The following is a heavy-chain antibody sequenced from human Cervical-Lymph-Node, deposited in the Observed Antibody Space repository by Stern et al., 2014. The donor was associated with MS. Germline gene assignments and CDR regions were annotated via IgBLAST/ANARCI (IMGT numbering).Heavy chain of an antibody. CDR2: IHYSGST. CDR3: ARGRMYHFDS. Sequence: QLQLQESGPGLVKPSESLSLTCTVSGGSITSYYCSWIRKSPGTGLEWIGYIHYSGSTAYNPSLKSRVTISVDSSKNQFSLRLSSATAADTAVYYCARGRMYHFDSWGQGTLVTVSS. J-gene: IGHJ4*02. CDR1: GGSITSYY. D-gene: IGHD2-8*01. V-gene: IGHV4-59*01.